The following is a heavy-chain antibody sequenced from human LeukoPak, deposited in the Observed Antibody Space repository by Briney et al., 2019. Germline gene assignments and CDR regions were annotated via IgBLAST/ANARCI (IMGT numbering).Heavy chain of an antibody. CDR3: ASSGPSVLLFGDPKALDP. CDR1: GGSISSSSYY. J-gene: IGHJ5*02. CDR2: IYYSGST. Sequence: PSETLSLTRTVSGGSISSSSYYWGWIRQPPGNGLEWIVSIYYSGSTYYNPSLKSRVTIPVDTSNNQFSLKLSSVTAADTAVYYCASSGPSVLLFGDPKALDPWGQGTLVTVSS. V-gene: IGHV4-39*01. D-gene: IGHD3-10*01.